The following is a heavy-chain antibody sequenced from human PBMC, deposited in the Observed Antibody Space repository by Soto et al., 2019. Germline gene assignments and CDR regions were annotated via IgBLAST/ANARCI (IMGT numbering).Heavy chain of an antibody. CDR2: INNSGST. J-gene: IGHJ4*02. V-gene: IGHV4-34*01. Sequence: QVQLQQWGAGLLKPSETLSLTCAVYGGSFSGYYWSWIRQPPGKGLEWIGEINNSGSTNYNPSLKRRVTLSVATSQHPFSVQLSFVAAADTAVYYRASGGRVYYGSGRLGIPLDYWGQGTLVTVSS. CDR3: ASGGRVYYGSGRLGIPLDY. D-gene: IGHD3-10*01. CDR1: GGSFSGYY.